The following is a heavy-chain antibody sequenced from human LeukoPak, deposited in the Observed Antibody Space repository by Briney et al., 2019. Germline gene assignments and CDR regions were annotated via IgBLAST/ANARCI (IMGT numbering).Heavy chain of an antibody. CDR2: ISYDGSNK. Sequence: WIRQPPGKGLEWVAVISYDGSNKYYADSVKGRFTISRDNSKNTLYLQMSSLRAEDTAVYYCARGGWLQLGNYFDYWGQGTLVTVSS. D-gene: IGHD5-24*01. CDR3: ARGGWLQLGNYFDY. J-gene: IGHJ4*02. V-gene: IGHV3-30*04.